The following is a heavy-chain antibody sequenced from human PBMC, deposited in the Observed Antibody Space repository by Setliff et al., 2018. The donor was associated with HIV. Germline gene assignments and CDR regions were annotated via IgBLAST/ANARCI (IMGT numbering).Heavy chain of an antibody. CDR3: AGSKKSYSYMGYYYHTMDV. V-gene: IGHV1-69*10. J-gene: IGHJ6*02. CDR1: GVTFSTYV. CDR2: VLPILGMG. Sequence: SVKVSCKTSGVTFSTYVITWVRQAPGQGLEWVGGVLPILGMGDFAQKFQGRITITADESTSTAYMELSSLTSADTAVYYCAGSKKSYSYMGYYYHTMDVWGQGTTVTVS. D-gene: IGHD1-1*01.